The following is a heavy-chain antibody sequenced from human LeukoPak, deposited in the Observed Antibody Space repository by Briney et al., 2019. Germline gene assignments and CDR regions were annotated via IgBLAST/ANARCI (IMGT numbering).Heavy chain of an antibody. J-gene: IGHJ4*02. Sequence: ASVKVSCKASGYTFTGYYMHWVRQAPGQGLEWMGWINPNSGGTNYAQKFQGRVTMTRDTSISTAYMELSRLRSDDTAVYYCARDVYSGYDSPFDYWGQGTLVTVSS. V-gene: IGHV1-2*02. CDR2: INPNSGGT. D-gene: IGHD5-12*01. CDR3: ARDVYSGYDSPFDY. CDR1: GYTFTGYY.